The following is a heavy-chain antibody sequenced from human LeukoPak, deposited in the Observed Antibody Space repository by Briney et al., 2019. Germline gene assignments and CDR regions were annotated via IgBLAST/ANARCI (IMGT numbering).Heavy chain of an antibody. Sequence: SETLSLTCAVYGGSFSGYYWSWIRQPPGKGLEWIGEINHSGGTNYNPSLKSRVTISVDTSKNQFSLKLSSVTAADTAVYYCARDLQPLLPGKSSYYYYYMDVWGKGTTVTISS. CDR1: GGSFSGYY. V-gene: IGHV4-34*01. CDR3: ARDLQPLLPGKSSYYYYYMDV. J-gene: IGHJ6*03. CDR2: INHSGGT. D-gene: IGHD1-1*01.